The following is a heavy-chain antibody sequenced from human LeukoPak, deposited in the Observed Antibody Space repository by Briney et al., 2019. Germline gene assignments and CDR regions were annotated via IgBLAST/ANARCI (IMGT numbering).Heavy chain of an antibody. CDR1: GGTFSSYA. Sequence: GASVKVSCKASGGTFSSYAISWVRQAPGQGLEWMGGIIPIFGTANYAQKFQGRVTITADKSTSTAYMELSSLRSEDTAVYYCARVGDGVSDFWSGYAVGEPYYYYYYYMDVWGKGTTVTVSS. J-gene: IGHJ6*03. CDR2: IIPIFGTA. D-gene: IGHD3-3*01. V-gene: IGHV1-69*06. CDR3: ARVGDGVSDFWSGYAVGEPYYYYYYYMDV.